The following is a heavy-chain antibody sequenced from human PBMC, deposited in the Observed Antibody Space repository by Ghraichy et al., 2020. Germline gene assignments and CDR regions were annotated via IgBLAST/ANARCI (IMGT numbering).Heavy chain of an antibody. CDR3: ARAFGRGSSDYNLTLDLDY. CDR1: GFTFSSYD. Sequence: GGSLRLSCAASGFTFSSYDMHWVRQATGKGLEWVSSIGTAGDTYYPGSVKGRFTISRENVKKSLYLQINSLRAGDTALYYCARAFGRGSSDYNLTLDLDYWGQGTLVTVSS. V-gene: IGHV3-13*01. CDR2: IGTAGDT. D-gene: IGHD5-12*01. J-gene: IGHJ4*02.